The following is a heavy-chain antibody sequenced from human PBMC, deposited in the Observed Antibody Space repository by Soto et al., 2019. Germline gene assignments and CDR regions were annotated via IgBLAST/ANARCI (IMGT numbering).Heavy chain of an antibody. J-gene: IGHJ5*02. CDR2: IYFRGTT. CDR1: GGSISSYY. D-gene: IGHD3-22*01. Sequence: SETLSLTCTVSGGSISSYYWSWIRQPPGKGLEWIGYIYFRGTTNYNPSLKSRVTMSADTSKNQFSLKLNSVTAADTAVYYCARMNYYDTSGYPFDPWGQGTLVTVSS. CDR3: ARMNYYDTSGYPFDP. V-gene: IGHV4-59*01.